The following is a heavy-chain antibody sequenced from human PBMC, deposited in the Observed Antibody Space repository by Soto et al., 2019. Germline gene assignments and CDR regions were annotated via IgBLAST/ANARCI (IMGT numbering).Heavy chain of an antibody. Sequence: SVKVSCKASGGTFSSYAISWVRQAPGQGLEWMGGIIPIFGTANYAQKFQGRVTITADESTSTAYMELSSLRSEDTAVYYCALSMTTVTGNDYWGQGTLVTVSS. CDR2: IIPIFGTA. D-gene: IGHD4-17*01. V-gene: IGHV1-69*13. J-gene: IGHJ4*02. CDR3: ALSMTTVTGNDY. CDR1: GGTFSSYA.